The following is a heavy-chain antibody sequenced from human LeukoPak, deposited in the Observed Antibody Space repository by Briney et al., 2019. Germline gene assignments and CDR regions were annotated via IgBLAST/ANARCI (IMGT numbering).Heavy chain of an antibody. V-gene: IGHV4-34*01. J-gene: IGHJ5*02. CDR2: INHSGST. CDR3: ARGQDIVVVVAAPTPAIHWFDP. D-gene: IGHD2-15*01. Sequence: PSETLSLTCAVYGGSFSGYYWSWIRQPPGKGLEWIGEINHSGSTNYNPSLKSRVTISVDTSKNQFSLKLSSVTAADTAVYYCARGQDIVVVVAAPTPAIHWFDPWGQGTLVTVSS. CDR1: GGSFSGYY.